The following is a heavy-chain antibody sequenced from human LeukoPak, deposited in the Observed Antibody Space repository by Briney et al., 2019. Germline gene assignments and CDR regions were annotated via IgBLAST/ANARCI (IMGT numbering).Heavy chain of an antibody. CDR1: GCTFTSYY. CDR3: ARTKEMNLECPRKPFDP. V-gene: IGHV1-2*02. D-gene: IGHD1-1*01. Sequence: ASVKVSCKASGCTFTSYYMHWVRQAPGQGLEWMGWINPNSGGTNYAQKFQGRVTMTSNTSISTAYMELSRLRSDDTAVYYCARTKEMNLECPRKPFDPWGQGTLVTVSS. CDR2: INPNSGGT. J-gene: IGHJ5*02.